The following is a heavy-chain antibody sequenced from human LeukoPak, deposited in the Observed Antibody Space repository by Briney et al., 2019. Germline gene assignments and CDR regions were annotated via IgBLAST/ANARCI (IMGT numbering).Heavy chain of an antibody. Sequence: GGSLRLSCAASGFTFSSYAMSWVRQAPGKGLVWVSRINSDGSSTSYADSVKGRFTISRDNAKNTLYLQMNSLRAEDTAVYYCARAVNYYGSGSYGFFDYWGQGTLVTVSS. J-gene: IGHJ4*02. CDR2: INSDGSST. V-gene: IGHV3-74*01. CDR3: ARAVNYYGSGSYGFFDY. CDR1: GFTFSSYA. D-gene: IGHD3-10*01.